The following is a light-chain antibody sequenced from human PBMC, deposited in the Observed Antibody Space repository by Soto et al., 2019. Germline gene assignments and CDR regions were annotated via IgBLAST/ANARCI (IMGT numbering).Light chain of an antibody. V-gene: IGKV1-39*01. Sequence: DIQMTQSPYTLSPSVGDRVSITCRASQSISTYLNWYQQKPGKAPKLLIYAASSLQIGVPSRFSGSGSGTDFTLTISSLQPEDFATYYCQQSYSTLRTFGQGTKVEIK. CDR2: AAS. CDR1: QSISTY. CDR3: QQSYSTLRT. J-gene: IGKJ1*01.